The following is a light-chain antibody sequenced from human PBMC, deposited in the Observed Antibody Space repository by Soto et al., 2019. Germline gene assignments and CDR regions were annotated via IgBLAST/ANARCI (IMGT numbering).Light chain of an antibody. Sequence: IVVTQSPCTLSLSTGERATLSCRASQSVSSSYLAWYQQKPGQAPRLLIYGASSRATGIPDRFSGSGSGTDFTLTISRLEPEDFAVYYCQQYGSSPPITFAQRTRLEI. CDR1: QSVSSSY. V-gene: IGKV3-20*01. CDR3: QQYGSSPPIT. J-gene: IGKJ5*01. CDR2: GAS.